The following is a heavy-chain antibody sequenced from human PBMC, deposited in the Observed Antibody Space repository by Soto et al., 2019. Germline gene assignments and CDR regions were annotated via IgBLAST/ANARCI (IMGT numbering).Heavy chain of an antibody. J-gene: IGHJ4*02. V-gene: IGHV4-30-4*01. D-gene: IGHD5-12*01. Sequence: PSETLTVTCTISGGSISIGDYYWRWIRQPPGKGLEWIGYIYYSGSTYYNPSLKSRVTISVDTSKNQFSLKLSSVTAADTAVYYCARDMSGYDYFSLDYWGQGTMVTGSS. CDR3: ARDMSGYDYFSLDY. CDR1: GGSISIGDYY. CDR2: IYYSGST.